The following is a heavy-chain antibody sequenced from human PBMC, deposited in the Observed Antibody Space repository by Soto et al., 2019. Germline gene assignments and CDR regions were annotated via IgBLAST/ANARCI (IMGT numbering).Heavy chain of an antibody. V-gene: IGHV1-69*13. CDR3: ARVVSDRERFLEWLPDY. Sequence: GASVKVSCKASGGTFSSYAISWVRQAPGQGLEWMGGIIPIFGTANYAQKFQGRVTITADESTSTAYMELSSLRSEDTAVYYCARVVSDRERFLEWLPDYWGQGTLVTVSS. CDR2: IIPIFGTA. D-gene: IGHD3-3*01. J-gene: IGHJ4*02. CDR1: GGTFSSYA.